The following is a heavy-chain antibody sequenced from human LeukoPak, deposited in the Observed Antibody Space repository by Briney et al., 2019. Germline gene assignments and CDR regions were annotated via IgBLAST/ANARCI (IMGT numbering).Heavy chain of an antibody. CDR1: GFTFSNYA. CDR2: ISYDGRNK. J-gene: IGHJ6*04. CDR3: ARADVDTAMVDNTLVLVGMDV. D-gene: IGHD5-18*01. Sequence: PGGSLRLSCAASGFTFSNYAMNWVRQAPGKGLEWMSVISYDGRNKYFADSVKGRFTISRDNAKNSLFLQMNSLRAEDTAVYYCARADVDTAMVDNTLVLVGMDVWGKGTTVTVSS. V-gene: IGHV3-30*04.